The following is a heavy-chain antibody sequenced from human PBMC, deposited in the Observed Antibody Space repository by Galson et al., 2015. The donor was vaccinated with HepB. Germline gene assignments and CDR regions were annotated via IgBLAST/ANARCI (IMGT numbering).Heavy chain of an antibody. V-gene: IGHV1-69*02. CDR3: ASGYCSSTSCGKATYYYYYYMDV. J-gene: IGHJ6*03. CDR1: GGTFSSYT. Sequence: SVKVSCKASGGTFSSYTISWVRQAPGQGLEWMGRIIPILGIANYAQKFQGRVTITADKSTSTAYMELSSLRSEDTAVYYCASGYCSSTSCGKATYYYYYYMDVWGKGTTVTVSS. D-gene: IGHD2-2*01. CDR2: IIPILGIA.